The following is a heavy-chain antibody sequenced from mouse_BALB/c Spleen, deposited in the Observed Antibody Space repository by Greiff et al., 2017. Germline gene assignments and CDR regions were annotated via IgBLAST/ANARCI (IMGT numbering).Heavy chain of an antibody. J-gene: IGHJ2*01. V-gene: IGHV5-17*02. Sequence: DVKLVESGGGLVQPGGSRKLSCAASGFTFSSFGMHWVRQAPEKGLEWVAYISSGSSTIYYADTVKGRFTISRDNPKNTLFLQMTSLRSEDTAMYYCARGVLYFDYWGQGTTLTVSS. D-gene: IGHD2-14*01. CDR3: ARGVLYFDY. CDR2: ISSGSSTI. CDR1: GFTFSSFG.